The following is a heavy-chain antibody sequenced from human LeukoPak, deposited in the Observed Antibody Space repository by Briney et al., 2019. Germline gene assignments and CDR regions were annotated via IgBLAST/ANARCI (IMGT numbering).Heavy chain of an antibody. D-gene: IGHD2-15*01. Sequence: PSETLSLTCSVSGGSISSNTYYWGWIRQPPGKGLEWIGSMYYSGSGTTYYNPSLKSRVIISVDTSKNQFSLRLSSVTAADTAVYYCARERREQLLPPYTRLVNYLDYWGQGTLVTVSS. J-gene: IGHJ4*02. CDR2: MYYSGSGTT. CDR1: GGSISSNTYY. CDR3: ARERREQLLPPYTRLVNYLDY. V-gene: IGHV4-39*07.